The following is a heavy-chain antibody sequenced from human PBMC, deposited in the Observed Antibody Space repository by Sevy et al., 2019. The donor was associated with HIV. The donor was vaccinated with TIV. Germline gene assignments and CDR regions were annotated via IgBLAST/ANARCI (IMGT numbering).Heavy chain of an antibody. V-gene: IGHV3-7*01. J-gene: IGHJ5*02. CDR2: IKQDGSEK. CDR3: ARTGIAAAGPYPNWFDP. CDR1: GFTFSSYW. Sequence: GGSLRLSCAASGFTFSSYWMSWVRRAPAKGLEWVANIKQDGSEKYYVDSMKGRFTNSRVNAKDSLYLKMNNLRAEDTAMYYCARTGIAAAGPYPNWFDPWGQGTLVTVSS. D-gene: IGHD6-13*01.